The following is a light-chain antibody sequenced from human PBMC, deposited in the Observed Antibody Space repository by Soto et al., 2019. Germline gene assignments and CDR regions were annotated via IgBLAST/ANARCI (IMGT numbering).Light chain of an antibody. Sequence: DIQMTQSPSTLSASVEDRVTITCRASQSISSWLAWYQQKPGKAPKLLIYKASSLESGVPSRFSGSGSGTEFTLTISSLQPEDFAVYNCQQYNNWPWTFGQGTKVDIK. CDR2: KAS. CDR1: QSISSW. J-gene: IGKJ1*01. V-gene: IGKV1-5*03. CDR3: QQYNNWPWT.